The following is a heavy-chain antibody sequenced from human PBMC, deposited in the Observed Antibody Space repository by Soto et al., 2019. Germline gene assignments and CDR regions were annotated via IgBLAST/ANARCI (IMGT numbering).Heavy chain of an antibody. Sequence: VQLVESGGGLVQPGRSLRLSCAASGFTFDDYAMHWVRQAPGKGLEWVSGISWNSGSIGYADSVKGRFTISRDNAKNSLYLQMNSLRAEDTALYYCAKDIRDGYPANYFDYWGQGTLVTVSS. CDR3: AKDIRDGYPANYFDY. V-gene: IGHV3-9*01. CDR1: GFTFDDYA. CDR2: ISWNSGSI. D-gene: IGHD6-25*01. J-gene: IGHJ4*02.